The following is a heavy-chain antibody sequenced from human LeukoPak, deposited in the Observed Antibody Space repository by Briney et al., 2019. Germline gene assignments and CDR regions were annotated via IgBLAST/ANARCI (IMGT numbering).Heavy chain of an antibody. CDR3: ARVKTTVVTDDAFDI. J-gene: IGHJ3*02. Sequence: SVKVSCKASGGTFSSYAISWVRQAPGQGLEWMGRIIPILGIANYAQKFQGRVTITADKSTSTAYMELSSLRSEDTAVYYCARVKTTVVTDDAFDIWGQGTMVTVSS. V-gene: IGHV1-69*04. D-gene: IGHD4-23*01. CDR2: IIPILGIA. CDR1: GGTFSSYA.